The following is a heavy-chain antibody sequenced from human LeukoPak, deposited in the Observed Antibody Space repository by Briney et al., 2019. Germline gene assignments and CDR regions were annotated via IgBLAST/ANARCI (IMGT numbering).Heavy chain of an antibody. CDR3: ARGNSDPHYYDSSGQLAPD. CDR2: INHSGST. V-gene: IGHV4-34*01. Sequence: PSATLSLTCAVYGGSLSGYYWSWIRQPPGKGLEWIGEINHSGSTNYNPSLKSRVTISVDTSKNQFSLKLSSVTAADTAVYYCARGNSDPHYYDSSGQLAPDWGQGTLVTVSS. D-gene: IGHD3-22*01. J-gene: IGHJ4*02. CDR1: GGSLSGYY.